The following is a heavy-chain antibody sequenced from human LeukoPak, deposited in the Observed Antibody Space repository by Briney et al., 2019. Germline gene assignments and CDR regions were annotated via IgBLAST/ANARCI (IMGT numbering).Heavy chain of an antibody. CDR3: AKSSLRYYDFWSGDYYFDY. CDR1: GFTFDDYA. CDR2: ISWDGGST. J-gene: IGHJ4*02. V-gene: IGHV3-43D*04. D-gene: IGHD3-3*01. Sequence: GGSLRLSCAASGFTFDDYAMHWVSQAPGKGLEWVSLISWDGGSTYYADSVKGRFTISRDNSKNSLYLQMNSLRAEDTALYYCAKSSLRYYDFWSGDYYFDYWGQGTLVTVSS.